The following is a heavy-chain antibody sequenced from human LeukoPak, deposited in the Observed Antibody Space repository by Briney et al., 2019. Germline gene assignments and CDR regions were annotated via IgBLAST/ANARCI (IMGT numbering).Heavy chain of an antibody. Sequence: SQTLSLTCTVSGGSISSGGYYWSWIRQPPGKGLEWIGYIYHSGSTHYNPSLKSRVTISVDTSKNQFSLKLSSVTAADTALYYCARGGYSGYDPFDYWGQGTLVTVSS. CDR2: IYHSGST. D-gene: IGHD5-12*01. CDR1: GGSISSGGYY. V-gene: IGHV4-30-2*01. J-gene: IGHJ4*02. CDR3: ARGGYSGYDPFDY.